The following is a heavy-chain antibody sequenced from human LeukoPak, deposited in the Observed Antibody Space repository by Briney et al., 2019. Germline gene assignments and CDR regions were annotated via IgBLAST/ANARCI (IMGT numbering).Heavy chain of an antibody. CDR2: ISAYNGNT. V-gene: IGHV1-18*01. CDR3: ARVCSSTSCYVDFDY. D-gene: IGHD2-2*01. J-gene: IGHJ4*02. Sequence: ASVKVSCKASCYTFTSYGISWVRQAPGQGLEWMGWISAYNGNTNYAQKLQGRVTMTTDTSTSTAYMELRSLRSDDTAVYYCARVCSSTSCYVDFDYWGQGTLVTVSS. CDR1: CYTFTSYG.